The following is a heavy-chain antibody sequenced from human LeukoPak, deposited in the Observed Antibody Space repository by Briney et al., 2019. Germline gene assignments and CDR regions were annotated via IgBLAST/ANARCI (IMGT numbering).Heavy chain of an antibody. V-gene: IGHV4-59*08. Sequence: SETLSLTCTVSGGSISSYYWSWIRQPPGKGLEWIGYIYYSGSTNYNPSLKSRVTISVDTSKNQFSLKLSPVTAADTAVYYCARHARGIAALVNWFDPWGQGTLVTVSS. CDR2: IYYSGST. J-gene: IGHJ5*02. CDR3: ARHARGIAALVNWFDP. D-gene: IGHD6-6*01. CDR1: GGSISSYY.